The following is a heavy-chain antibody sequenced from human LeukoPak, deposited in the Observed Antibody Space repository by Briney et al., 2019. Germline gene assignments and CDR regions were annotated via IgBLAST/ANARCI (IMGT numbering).Heavy chain of an antibody. CDR2: ISSSGSTI. V-gene: IGHV3-48*03. Sequence: GGSLRLSCVASGFTFSRYEMNWARQAPGKGLEWVSYISSSGSTIYYADSVKGRLTISRDNAQNSLYLQMNSLRAEDTAVYYCARVPGRVWFGELLTPDYWGRGTLVTVSS. D-gene: IGHD3-10*01. J-gene: IGHJ4*02. CDR1: GFTFSRYE. CDR3: ARVPGRVWFGELLTPDY.